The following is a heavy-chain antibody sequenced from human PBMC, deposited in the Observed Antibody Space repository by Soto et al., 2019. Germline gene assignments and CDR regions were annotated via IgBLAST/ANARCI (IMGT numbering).Heavy chain of an antibody. CDR2: TYYRSKWYN. CDR1: GDSVSSNSAA. V-gene: IGHV6-1*01. D-gene: IGHD6-13*01. CDR3: ARLAAAARERRYYYYGMDV. J-gene: IGHJ6*02. Sequence: PSQTLSLTCAISGDSVSSNSAAWNWIRQSPSRGLEWLGRTYYRSKWYNDYAVSVKSRITINPDTSKNQFSLQLNSVTPEDTAVYYCARLAAAARERRYYYYGMDVWGQGTTVTVSS.